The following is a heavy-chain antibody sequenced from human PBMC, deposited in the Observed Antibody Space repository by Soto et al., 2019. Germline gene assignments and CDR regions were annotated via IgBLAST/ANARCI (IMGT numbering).Heavy chain of an antibody. V-gene: IGHV4-38-2*01. CDR3: ARAGGSLYYFDY. J-gene: IGHJ4*02. CDR1: GYSISSGYY. CDR2: IYHSGST. Sequence: SETLSLTCAVSGYSISSGYYWGWIRQSPGKGLEWIGSIYHSGSTYYNPSLKSRVTIPVDTSKNQFSLKLSSVTAADTAVYYCARAGGSLYYFDYLGQGTQVTVS. D-gene: IGHD1-26*01.